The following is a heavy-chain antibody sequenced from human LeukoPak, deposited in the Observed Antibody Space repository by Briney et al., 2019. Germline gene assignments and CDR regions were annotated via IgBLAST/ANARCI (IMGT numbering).Heavy chain of an antibody. Sequence: GGSLRLSCAASGFTFSTYAMSWVRQAPGKGLDWVSAISGSAISTYYADSVKGRFTISRDNSKNTLYLQMSSLRAEDTAVYYCAKLSSGSAQIYYYYYMDVWGKGTTVTVSS. CDR1: GFTFSTYA. J-gene: IGHJ6*03. V-gene: IGHV3-23*01. CDR3: AKLSSGSAQIYYYYYMDV. D-gene: IGHD6-25*01. CDR2: ISGSAIST.